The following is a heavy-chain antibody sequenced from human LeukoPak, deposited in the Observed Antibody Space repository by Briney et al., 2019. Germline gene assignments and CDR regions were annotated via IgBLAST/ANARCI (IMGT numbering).Heavy chain of an antibody. J-gene: IGHJ6*03. Sequence: PGGSLRLSCAASGFTFSSYSMKWVRQAPGKGLEWVSSMSSSSSYIYYADSVKGRFTISRDNAKNSLYLQTNSLRAEDTAVYYCARKPPKNWNYGESYYYYMDVWGKGTTVTVSS. V-gene: IGHV3-21*01. D-gene: IGHD1-7*01. CDR3: ARKPPKNWNYGESYYYYMDV. CDR2: MSSSSSYI. CDR1: GFTFSSYS.